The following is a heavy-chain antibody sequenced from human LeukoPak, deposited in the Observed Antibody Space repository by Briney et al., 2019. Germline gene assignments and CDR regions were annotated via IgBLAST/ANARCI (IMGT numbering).Heavy chain of an antibody. V-gene: IGHV3-23*01. CDR3: ARDLPPLDY. CDR2: ISGSGGST. CDR1: GFTFSSYA. Sequence: GGSLRLSCAASGFTFSSYAMSWVRQAPGKGLEWVSAISGSGGSTYYADSVKGRYTISRDNSRNTLYLQMNSLRVEDTAVYYCARDLPPLDYWGQGTLVTVSS. J-gene: IGHJ4*02.